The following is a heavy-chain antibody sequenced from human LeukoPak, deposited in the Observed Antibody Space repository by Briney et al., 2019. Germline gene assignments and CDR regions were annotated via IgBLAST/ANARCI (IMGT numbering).Heavy chain of an antibody. J-gene: IGHJ5*02. V-gene: IGHV5-51*01. D-gene: IGHD6-13*01. CDR1: GYSFTSHW. CDR2: IYPRDSNT. Sequence: GESLKISCKGSGYGSGYSFTSHWIAWVRQMPGKGLEWMGIIYPRDSNTIYSPSFQGQVTISVDTSITTASLQWISLKASDTAMYYCARHPIAAGGAYNWFDPWGQGTLVTVSS. CDR3: ARHPIAAGGAYNWFDP.